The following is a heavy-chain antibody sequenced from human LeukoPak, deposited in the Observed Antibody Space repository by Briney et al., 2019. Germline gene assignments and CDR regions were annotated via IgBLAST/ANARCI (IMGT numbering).Heavy chain of an antibody. J-gene: IGHJ4*02. CDR2: IYYSGST. CDR3: ARVPYDSSGYYDY. CDR1: GGSISSYY. Sequence: PSETLSLTCTVSGGSISSYYWSWIRQPPGKGLEWIGYIYYSGSTNYNPSLKSRVTMSVDTSKNQFSLKLSSVTAADTAVYYCARVPYDSSGYYDYWGQGTLVTVSS. D-gene: IGHD3-22*01. V-gene: IGHV4-59*08.